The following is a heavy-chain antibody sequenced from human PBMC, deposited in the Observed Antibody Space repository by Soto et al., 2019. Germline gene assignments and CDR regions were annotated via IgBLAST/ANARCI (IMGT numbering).Heavy chain of an antibody. CDR3: AKDLHYGASDF. J-gene: IGHJ4*02. D-gene: IGHD4-17*01. V-gene: IGHV3-74*01. Sequence: EVQLVESGGGLVHPGGSLRLSCAASGFTFSNYWMHWVRQVPGKGLEWVSRINTDGSSTGYAASVKGRFTISRDNAKSTLYVQMNSLRAEDTAVYYCAKDLHYGASDFLGQGTLVTVSS. CDR2: INTDGSST. CDR1: GFTFSNYW.